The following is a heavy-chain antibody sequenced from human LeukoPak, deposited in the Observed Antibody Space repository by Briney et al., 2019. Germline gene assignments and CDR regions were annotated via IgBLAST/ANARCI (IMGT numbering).Heavy chain of an antibody. D-gene: IGHD6-6*01. CDR2: IYYSGRT. CDR3: ASGYSSSGANWFDP. CDR1: GGSISSYY. Sequence: SETLSLTCTVSGGSISSYYWSWIRQPPGKGLEWIGYIYYSGRTNYNPSLKSRVTISVDTSKNQFSLKLSSVTAADTAVYYCASGYSSSGANWFDPWGQGTLVTVSS. V-gene: IGHV4-59*12. J-gene: IGHJ5*02.